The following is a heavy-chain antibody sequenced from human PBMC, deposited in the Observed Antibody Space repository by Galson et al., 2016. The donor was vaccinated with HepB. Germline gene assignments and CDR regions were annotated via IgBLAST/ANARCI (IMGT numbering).Heavy chain of an antibody. CDR3: AREVIPWSSYFQTATLDN. CDR1: GVTFRNFG. V-gene: IGHV3-33*01. D-gene: IGHD3-3*01. CDR2: IWDDGRKK. Sequence: SLRLSSAASGVTFRNFGMHWVRQAPGQGREWGAVIWDDGRKKNTKDPVKGRFTVSRDNSKNTLYLEMNSLRAEDTAVYYCAREVIPWSSYFQTATLDNWGQGTLVTVSS. J-gene: IGHJ4*02.